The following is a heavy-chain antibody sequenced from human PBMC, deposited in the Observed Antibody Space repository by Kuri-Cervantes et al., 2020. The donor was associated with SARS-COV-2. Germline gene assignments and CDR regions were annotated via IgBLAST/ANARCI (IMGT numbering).Heavy chain of an antibody. Sequence: ETLSLTCAASGFTFSSYAMSWVRQAPGKGLEWVSAISGSGGSTYYADSVKGRFTISRDNSKNTLYLQMNSLRAEDTAVYYCARSTRITIFVDYWGQGTLVTVSS. D-gene: IGHD3-3*01. CDR2: ISGSGGST. CDR1: GFTFSSYA. J-gene: IGHJ4*02. V-gene: IGHV3-23*01. CDR3: ARSTRITIFVDY.